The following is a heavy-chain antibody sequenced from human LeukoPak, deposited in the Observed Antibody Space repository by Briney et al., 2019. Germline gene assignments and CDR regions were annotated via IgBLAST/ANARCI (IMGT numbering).Heavy chain of an antibody. D-gene: IGHD4-17*01. CDR3: AREFMGYGDNYFDY. J-gene: IGHJ4*02. CDR2: ISYDGSNK. Sequence: PGRSLRLSCAASGFTFSSYAMHWVRQAPGKGLEWVAVISYDGSNKYYADSVKGRFTISRDNSKNTLYLQMNSLRAEDTAVYYCAREFMGYGDNYFDYWGQGTLVTVSS. CDR1: GFTFSSYA. V-gene: IGHV3-30-3*01.